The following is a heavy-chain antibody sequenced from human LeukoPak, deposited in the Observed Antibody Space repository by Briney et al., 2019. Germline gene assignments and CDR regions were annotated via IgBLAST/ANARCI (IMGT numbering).Heavy chain of an antibody. CDR2: IKQDGSEI. CDR3: TMGDYFDY. V-gene: IGHV3-7*01. CDR1: GFSFSTYW. J-gene: IGHJ4*02. Sequence: PGGSLRPSCAPSGFSFSTYWMSWVRQAPGKGLEWVANIKQDGSEIYYVDSVKGRFTISRDNAKNSLYLQMNTLRVEDTAIYYCTMGDYFDYWGQGTLVTVSS.